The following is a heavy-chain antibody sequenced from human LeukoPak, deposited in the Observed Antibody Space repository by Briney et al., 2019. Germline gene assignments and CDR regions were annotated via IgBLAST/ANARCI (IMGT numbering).Heavy chain of an antibody. Sequence: GGSLRLSCAASGFTFSSYAMSWVRQAPGKGLEWVSAISGSGGNTYYADSVKGRFTISRDNSKNTLYLQMNSLRAEDTAVYYCAKSPGYSGSYQGRFDYWGQGTLVTVSS. CDR3: AKSPGYSGSYQGRFDY. CDR1: GFTFSSYA. D-gene: IGHD1-26*01. J-gene: IGHJ4*02. CDR2: ISGSGGNT. V-gene: IGHV3-23*01.